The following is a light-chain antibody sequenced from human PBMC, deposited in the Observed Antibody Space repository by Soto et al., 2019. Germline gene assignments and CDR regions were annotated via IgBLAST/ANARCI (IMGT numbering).Light chain of an antibody. V-gene: IGLV7-46*01. CDR1: TGAVTSGHY. Sequence: QAVVTQEPSLTVSPGGTVTLTCDSTTGAVTSGHYPSWFQQKPGQAPRTLVYDTNNKHSWTPARCSGSLLGGKAALTLSGAQAEDEADYYCLLSYNGARVFGGGTKLTVL. CDR3: LLSYNGARV. CDR2: DTN. J-gene: IGLJ2*01.